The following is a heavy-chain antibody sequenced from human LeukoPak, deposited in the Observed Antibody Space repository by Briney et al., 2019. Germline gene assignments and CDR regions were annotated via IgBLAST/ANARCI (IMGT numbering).Heavy chain of an antibody. V-gene: IGHV4-34*01. CDR3: ARSAGYCSGGSCYRAGNFDY. CDR1: GGSFSGYY. D-gene: IGHD2-15*01. Sequence: SETLSLTCAVYGGSFSGYYWSWIRQPPGKGLEWIGEINHSGSTNYNPSLKSRVTISVDTSKNKFSLKLSSVTAADTAVYYCARSAGYCSGGSCYRAGNFDYWGQGTLVTVSS. J-gene: IGHJ4*02. CDR2: INHSGST.